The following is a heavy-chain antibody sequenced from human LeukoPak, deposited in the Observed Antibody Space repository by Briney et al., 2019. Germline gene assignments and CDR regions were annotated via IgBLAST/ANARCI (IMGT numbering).Heavy chain of an antibody. Sequence: SETLSLTCAVYGGSFSGYYWSWIRQPPGKGLEWIGEINHSGSTNYNPSLKSRVTISVDTSKNQFSLKLSSVTAADTAVYYCARAQGYYYDSSGYYLHRDEYFQHWGQGTLVTVSS. CDR2: INHSGST. CDR3: ARAQGYYYDSSGYYLHRDEYFQH. CDR1: GGSFSGYY. J-gene: IGHJ1*01. V-gene: IGHV4-34*01. D-gene: IGHD3-22*01.